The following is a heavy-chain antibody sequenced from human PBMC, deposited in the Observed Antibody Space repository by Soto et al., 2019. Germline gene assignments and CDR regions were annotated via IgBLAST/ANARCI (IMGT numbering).Heavy chain of an antibody. Sequence: GGSLRLSCAASGFTFSSYAMSWVRQAPGKGLEWVSAISGSGGSTYYADSVKGRFTISRDNSKNTLYLQMNSLRAEDTAVYYCAKDHGDVLLWFGDLGYMDVWGKGTTVTVSS. D-gene: IGHD3-10*01. CDR3: AKDHGDVLLWFGDLGYMDV. V-gene: IGHV3-23*01. CDR2: ISGSGGST. CDR1: GFTFSSYA. J-gene: IGHJ6*03.